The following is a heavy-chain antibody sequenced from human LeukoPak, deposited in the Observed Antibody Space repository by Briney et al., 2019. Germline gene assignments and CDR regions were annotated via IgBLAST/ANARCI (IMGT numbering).Heavy chain of an antibody. CDR2: IYTGGST. D-gene: IGHD6-19*01. V-gene: IGHV3-66*01. J-gene: IGHJ4*02. CDR3: ARGRNSGWYEFVGQFDY. Sequence: GGSLRLSCVGSGFIGNSNYMSWVLQAPGKGLEWVSVIYTGGSTHYADSVKGRFTISKDNSKNTLYLQMNSLRAEDTSVYYCARGRNSGWYEFVGQFDYWGQGTLVTVSS. CDR1: GFIGNSNY.